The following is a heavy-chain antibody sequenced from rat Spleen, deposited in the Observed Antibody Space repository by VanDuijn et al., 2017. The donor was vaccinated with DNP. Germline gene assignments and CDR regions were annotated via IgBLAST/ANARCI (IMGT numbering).Heavy chain of an antibody. CDR2: ISTGGGNT. J-gene: IGHJ2*01. V-gene: IGHV5S13*01. CDR3: ARRYSSGFCFDY. CDR1: GFTFSNYG. D-gene: IGHD4-3*01. Sequence: EVQLVESGGGLVQPGRSLKLSCAASGFTFSNYGMAWVRQAPTKGLEWVASISTGGGNTYYRDSVKGRFTISRDNAKNTLYLQMNSLRSEDMATYYCARRYSSGFCFDYWGQGVMVTVSS.